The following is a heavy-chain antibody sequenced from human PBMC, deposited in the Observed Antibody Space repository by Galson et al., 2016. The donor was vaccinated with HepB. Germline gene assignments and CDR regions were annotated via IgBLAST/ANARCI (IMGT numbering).Heavy chain of an antibody. Sequence: SLRLSCAASGFSFSHAWMTWVRQAPGKGLEWVGRIKRKTDGGTTNYAAPVKGRFTISRDNAKNSLYLQMNSLRAEDTALYYCATPLVGATDYWGQGTLVTVSS. V-gene: IGHV3-15*06. CDR1: GFSFSHAW. CDR2: IKRKTDGGTT. CDR3: ATPLVGATDY. J-gene: IGHJ4*02. D-gene: IGHD1-26*01.